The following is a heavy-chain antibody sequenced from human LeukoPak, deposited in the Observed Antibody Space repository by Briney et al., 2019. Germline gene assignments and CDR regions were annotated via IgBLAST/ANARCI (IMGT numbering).Heavy chain of an antibody. J-gene: IGHJ6*02. D-gene: IGHD6-13*01. V-gene: IGHV3-30-3*01. CDR2: ISYDGSNK. Sequence: GGSLRLSCAASGFTFSSYAMHWVRQAPGKGLEWVAVISYDGSNKYYADSVKGRFTISRDNSKNTLYLQMNSLRAEDTAVYYCARNGGQQLALYYYGMDVWGQGTTVTVSS. CDR3: ARNGGQQLALYYYGMDV. CDR1: GFTFSSYA.